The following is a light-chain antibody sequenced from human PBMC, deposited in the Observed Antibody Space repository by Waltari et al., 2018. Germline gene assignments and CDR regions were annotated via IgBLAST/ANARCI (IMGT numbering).Light chain of an antibody. CDR1: QDIRNY. CDR3: QQYDNLPLT. V-gene: IGKV1-33*01. J-gene: IGKJ4*01. Sequence: DIQMTQSPSSLSASVGVRVTITFQASQDIRNYLNWYQQKPGKAPKLLIYDASNLETGVPSRFSGSGSGTDFTFTISSLQPEDIATYYCQQYDNLPLTFGGGTKVEIK. CDR2: DAS.